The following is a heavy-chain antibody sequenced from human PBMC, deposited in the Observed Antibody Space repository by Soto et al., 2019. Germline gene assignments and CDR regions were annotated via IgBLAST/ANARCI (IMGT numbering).Heavy chain of an antibody. Sequence: PGGSLRLSCTASGFTFGAYGMSWFRQAPGKGLEWVGFIRGKAYGGTTEYAASVRGRFTISSDDSKSIAYLQMNSLKTEDTAVYYCRRVGWGYDHHYFDYWGEGTPVTV. V-gene: IGHV3-49*03. J-gene: IGHJ4*02. D-gene: IGHD5-12*01. CDR2: IRGKAYGGTT. CDR3: RRVGWGYDHHYFDY. CDR1: GFTFGAYG.